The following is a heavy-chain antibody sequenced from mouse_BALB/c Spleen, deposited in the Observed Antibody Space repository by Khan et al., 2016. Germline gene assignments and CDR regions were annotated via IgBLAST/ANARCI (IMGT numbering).Heavy chain of an antibody. Sequence: QIQLVQSGPELVKPGASVKISCKASGYTFSDYFINCVKQKPGQGLEWIGWIYPGRGNTKYNEKFKGKATLTVDTSSSTAYMQLSSLTSEDSAVYFCARGGACTMITTWGSGFTYWGQGTLVTVSA. CDR1: GYTFSDYF. V-gene: IGHV1-84*02. CDR3: ARGGACTMITTWGSGFTY. J-gene: IGHJ3*01. CDR2: IYPGRGNT. D-gene: IGHD2-4*01.